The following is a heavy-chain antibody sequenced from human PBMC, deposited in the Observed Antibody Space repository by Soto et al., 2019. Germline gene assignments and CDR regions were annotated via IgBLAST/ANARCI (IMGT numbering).Heavy chain of an antibody. CDR1: AFSLSTGGVG. V-gene: IGHV2-5*02. Sequence: SGPTLVNPTQTLTLTFTFSAFSLSTGGVGVGWIRQPPGKALEWLALIYWDDDKRYSPSLRSRLTITKDTSKNQVVLTMTNMDPVDTATYYCAHSTSTRHYDFWSGPRPDVWGQGTTVTVSS. J-gene: IGHJ6*02. CDR3: AHSTSTRHYDFWSGPRPDV. D-gene: IGHD3-3*01. CDR2: IYWDDDK.